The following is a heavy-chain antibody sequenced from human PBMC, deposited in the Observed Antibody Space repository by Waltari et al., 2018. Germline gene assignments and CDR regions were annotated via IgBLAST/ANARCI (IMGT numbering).Heavy chain of an antibody. CDR1: GFNFSSYG. J-gene: IGHJ4*02. V-gene: IGHV3-30*18. CDR2: RAYDGRNQ. CDR3: AKSPYYYDSSGYYYYY. D-gene: IGHD3-22*01. Sequence: QVQLVESGGGVVQPGRSLRLSCAASGFNFSSYGMHWVRQAPGKGLEWVAVRAYDGRNQYYADSVKGRFTSSRDNSKNTLYLQMNSLTAEDTAVYYCAKSPYYYDSSGYYYYYWGQGTLVTVSS.